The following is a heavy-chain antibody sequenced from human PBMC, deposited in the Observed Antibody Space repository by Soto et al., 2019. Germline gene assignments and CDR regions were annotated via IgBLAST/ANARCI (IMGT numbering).Heavy chain of an antibody. V-gene: IGHV4-39*01. J-gene: IGHJ4*02. CDR3: ARPGTPVATQAYFDV. Sequence: SETLSLTCTVTGDSINSRSYYWGWIRQPPGKGLEWIGSIYYSGRTYNNPSLRSRVSMSIDTYKAQSSPQLKPATAAAPAPYLCARPGTPVATQAYFDVCGPGPLVTVSS. CDR1: GDSINSRSYY. CDR2: IYYSGRT. D-gene: IGHD3-10*01.